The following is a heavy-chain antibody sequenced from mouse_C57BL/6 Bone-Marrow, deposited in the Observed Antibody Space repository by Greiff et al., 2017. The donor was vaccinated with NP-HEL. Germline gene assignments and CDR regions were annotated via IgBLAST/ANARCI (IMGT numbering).Heavy chain of an antibody. CDR3: ARSWPNPLDY. CDR2: IYPGGGYT. J-gene: IGHJ2*01. Sequence: VQLQQSGAELVRPGTSVKMSCKASGYTFTNYWIGWAKQRPGHGLEWIGAIYPGGGYTNYNEKFKGKATLTADKSSSTAYMQFSSLTSEDSAIYYCARSWPNPLDYWGQGTTLTVSS. D-gene: IGHD4-1*01. V-gene: IGHV1-63*01. CDR1: GYTFTNYW.